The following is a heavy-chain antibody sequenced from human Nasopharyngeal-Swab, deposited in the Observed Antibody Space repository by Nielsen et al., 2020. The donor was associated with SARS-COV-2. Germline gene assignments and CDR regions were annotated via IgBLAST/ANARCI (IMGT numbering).Heavy chain of an antibody. V-gene: IGHV3-30*02. J-gene: IGHJ4*02. CDR1: GFTFSSYG. Sequence: GESLKISCAASGFTFSSYGMHWVRQAPGKGLEWVAFIRYDGSNKYHADSVKGRFTISRDNSKNTLYLQMNSLRAEDTAVYYCANGGGIVGAPVDYWGQGTLVTVSS. D-gene: IGHD1-26*01. CDR2: IRYDGSNK. CDR3: ANGGGIVGAPVDY.